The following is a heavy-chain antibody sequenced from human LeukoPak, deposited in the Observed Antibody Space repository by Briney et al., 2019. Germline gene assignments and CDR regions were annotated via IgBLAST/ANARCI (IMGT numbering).Heavy chain of an antibody. D-gene: IGHD2-2*02. CDR3: TILYAWYFDY. CDR2: INSETDGGTT. CDR1: GFTFSNAW. V-gene: IGHV3-15*01. Sequence: PGGSLRLSCAPSGFTFSNAWMSWVRQAPGKGLEWVGRINSETDGGTTDYAAPVKGRFTISRDTSKNTLYLQMNSLKTEDTAVYYCTILYAWYFDYWNQGTLVTVSS. J-gene: IGHJ4*02.